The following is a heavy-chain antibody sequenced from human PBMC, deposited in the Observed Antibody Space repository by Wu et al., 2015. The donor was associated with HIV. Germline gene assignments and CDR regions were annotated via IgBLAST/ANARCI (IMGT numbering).Heavy chain of an antibody. CDR3: AGGEGIGTHLENAFDI. D-gene: IGHD1-1*01. CDR1: GYTFTSYG. V-gene: IGHV1-18*01. CDR2: ISAYNGNT. Sequence: QVQLVQSGAEVKKPGASVKVSCKASGYTFTSYGISWVRQAPGQGLEWMGWISAYNGNTNYAQKLQGRVTMTTDTSTSTAYMELSSLRSEDTAVYYCAGGEGIGTHLENAFDIWGQGTMVTVSS. J-gene: IGHJ3*02.